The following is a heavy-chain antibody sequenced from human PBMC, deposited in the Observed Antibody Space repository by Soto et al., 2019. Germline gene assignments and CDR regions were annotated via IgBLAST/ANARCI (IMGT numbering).Heavy chain of an antibody. CDR2: IIPIFGTA. CDR3: AIRKDGYIVRYHYSYCGMVV. D-gene: IGHD5-12*01. J-gene: IGHJ6*02. V-gene: IGHV1-69*13. CDR1: RGTFSSSA. Sequence: GASVKVSCKASRGTFSSSAISWVRKAPVQGREWIGGIIPIFGTANYAQKFKGRVTITAVECPSTAYMELSSLRSEDTAFYYCAIRKDGYIVRYHYSYCGMVVGGQGSTVTVSS.